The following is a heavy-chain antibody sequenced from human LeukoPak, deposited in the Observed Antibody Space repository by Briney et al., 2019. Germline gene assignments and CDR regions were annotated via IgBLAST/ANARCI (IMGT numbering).Heavy chain of an antibody. CDR1: GGSISSYY. D-gene: IGHD5-18*01. Sequence: SETLSLTCTVSGGSISSYYWSWIRQHPGKGLEWIGYIYYSGSTYYNPSLKSRVTISVDTSKNQFSLKLSSVTAADTAVYYCASGIPDTAMALGYWGQGTLVTVSS. J-gene: IGHJ4*02. V-gene: IGHV4-59*06. CDR3: ASGIPDTAMALGY. CDR2: IYYSGST.